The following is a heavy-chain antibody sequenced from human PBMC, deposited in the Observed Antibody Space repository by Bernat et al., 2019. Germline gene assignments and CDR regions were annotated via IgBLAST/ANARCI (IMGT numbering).Heavy chain of an antibody. V-gene: IGHV1-69*01. J-gene: IGHJ6*03. D-gene: IGHD2-2*01. CDR3: ARGVVVPAAINYYYYYMDV. Sequence: QVQLVQSGAEVKKPGSSVKVSCKASGGTFSSYAISWVRQAPGQGLEWMGGIIPIFGTANYAQKFQGRVTITADESTSTAYMELSSLRSEDTAMYYCARGVVVPAAINYYYYYMDVWGKGTTVTVSS. CDR2: IIPIFGTA. CDR1: GGTFSSYA.